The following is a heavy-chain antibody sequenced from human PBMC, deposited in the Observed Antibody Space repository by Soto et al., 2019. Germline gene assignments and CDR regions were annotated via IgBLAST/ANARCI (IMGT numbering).Heavy chain of an antibody. CDR3: AKGCFGLDIAPADY. V-gene: IGHV3-23*01. Sequence: EVQLLESGGGLVQPGGSLRLSCAASGFTFSSYAMSWVRQAPGKGLEWVSGISGSGGSTYYADSVKGRFTISRDNSKNPLYMQMNSLRAEDTAVYYCAKGCFGLDIAPADYWGQGTLVTVSS. J-gene: IGHJ4*02. CDR1: GFTFSSYA. D-gene: IGHD6-25*01. CDR2: ISGSGGST.